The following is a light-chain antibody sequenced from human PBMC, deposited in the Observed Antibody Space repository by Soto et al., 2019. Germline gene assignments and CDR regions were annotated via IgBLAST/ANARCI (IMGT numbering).Light chain of an antibody. CDR2: YDS. J-gene: IGLJ3*02. CDR1: NIGSKS. Sequence: SYELTQPPSVSVAPGKTARITCGGNNIGSKSVHWYQQKPGQAPVLVIYYDSDRPSGIPERFSGSNSGNTATLTISRVKAGDEADYYCQVWDSSSDWVFGGGTKLTVL. CDR3: QVWDSSSDWV. V-gene: IGLV3-21*04.